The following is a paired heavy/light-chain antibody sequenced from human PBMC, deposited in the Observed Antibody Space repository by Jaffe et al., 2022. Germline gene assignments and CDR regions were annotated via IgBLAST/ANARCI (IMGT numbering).Light chain of an antibody. CDR1: QSISSY. Sequence: DIQMTQSPSSLSASVGDRVTITCRASQSISSYLNWYQQKPGKAPNLLIYAASNLQSGVPSRFSGSGSGTDFSLTISSLQPEDSATYYCQQSSSSITFGQGTRLEIK. J-gene: IGKJ5*01. V-gene: IGKV1-39*01. CDR3: QQSSSSIT. CDR2: AAS.
Heavy chain of an antibody. CDR2: ISYDGSHK. V-gene: IGHV3-30*18. D-gene: IGHD3-10*01. CDR3: AKDFEHGSGSLSARPDAFDI. Sequence: QVQLVESGGGVVQPGRSLRLSCAASGFTFSSYGMHWVRQPPGKGLEWVAVISYDGSHKYNAHSVKGRFTISRDNSKNTLYLQMNSLRAEDTAVYYCAKDFEHGSGSLSARPDAFDIWGQGTMVTVSS. CDR1: GFTFSSYG. J-gene: IGHJ3*02.